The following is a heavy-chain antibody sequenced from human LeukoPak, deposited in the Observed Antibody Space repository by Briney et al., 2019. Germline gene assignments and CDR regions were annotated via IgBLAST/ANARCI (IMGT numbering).Heavy chain of an antibody. J-gene: IGHJ4*02. D-gene: IGHD1-26*01. CDR3: AKRGAIGRYFDY. V-gene: IGHV3-13*01. CDR2: IGTAGDT. CDR1: GFTFSSYD. Sequence: GGSLRLSCAASGFTFSSYDMHWVRQATGKGLEWVSAIGTAGDTYYPDSVKGRFTISRDNPKNTLYLEMHSLRAEDTAVYYCAKRGAIGRYFDYWGQGSLVTVSS.